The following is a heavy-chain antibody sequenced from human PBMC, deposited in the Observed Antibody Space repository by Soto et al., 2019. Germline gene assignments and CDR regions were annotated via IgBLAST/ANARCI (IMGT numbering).Heavy chain of an antibody. D-gene: IGHD1-26*01. CDR2: ISGSGRTI. J-gene: IGHJ6*02. CDR3: AKVGPSYYYGMDV. Sequence: PGGFLRLSCAASGLDFSSEVMCWVRQAPGKGLEWVSSISGSGRTIYHADSMRGRFAISRDNSKNSLYLQLNNLRVDDTAVYYCAKVGPSYYYGMDVWGQGTTVTVSS. CDR1: GLDFSSEV. V-gene: IGHV3-23*01.